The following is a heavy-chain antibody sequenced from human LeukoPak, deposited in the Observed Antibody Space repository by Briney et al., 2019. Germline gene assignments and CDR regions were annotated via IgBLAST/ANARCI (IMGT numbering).Heavy chain of an antibody. Sequence: GGSLRLSCAASGFTFSSYAMTWVRQSPGKGLEWVSGISAGGSSKYYADSVKGRFTTSRDNSKNTVDLQLNSLRAEDMAVHFCAKVRTAAPDDAFDIWGQGTMVSVSS. V-gene: IGHV3-23*01. CDR2: ISAGGSSK. J-gene: IGHJ3*02. D-gene: IGHD6-13*01. CDR3: AKVRTAAPDDAFDI. CDR1: GFTFSSYA.